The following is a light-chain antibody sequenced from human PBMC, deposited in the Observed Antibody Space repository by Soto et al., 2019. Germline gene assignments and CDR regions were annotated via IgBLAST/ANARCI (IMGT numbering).Light chain of an antibody. CDR1: NSNIGLNS. CDR3: AAWDDSLNGVV. Sequence: QSVLTQPPSASGTPGQRVTISCSGSNSNIGLNSVSWYQQLPETAPKLLIYTDDERPSGVPDRFSGFKSGTSASLAIVPLQSEDEADYYCAAWDDSLNGVVFGGGTKVTVL. V-gene: IGLV1-44*01. CDR2: TDD. J-gene: IGLJ2*01.